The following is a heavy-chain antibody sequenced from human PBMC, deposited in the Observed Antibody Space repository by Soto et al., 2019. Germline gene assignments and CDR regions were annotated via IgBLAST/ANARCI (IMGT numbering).Heavy chain of an antibody. CDR3: ARDQGYCTNGVCYYYYYYGMDV. V-gene: IGHV3-30-3*01. CDR1: GFTFSSYA. CDR2: ISYDGSNK. J-gene: IGHJ6*02. D-gene: IGHD2-8*01. Sequence: PGGSLRLSCAASGFTFSSYAMHWVRQAPGKGLEWVAVISYDGSNKYYADSVKGRFTISRDNSKNTLYLQMNSLRAEDTAVYYCARDQGYCTNGVCYYYYYYGMDVWGQGTTVTVSS.